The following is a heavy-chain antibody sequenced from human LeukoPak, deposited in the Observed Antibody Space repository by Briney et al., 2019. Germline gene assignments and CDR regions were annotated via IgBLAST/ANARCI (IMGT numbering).Heavy chain of an antibody. CDR2: INWNGGST. D-gene: IGHD6-19*01. Sequence: PGGSLRLSCAASGFTFDDYGMSWVRQAPGKGLEWVSGINWNGGSTGYADSVKGRVTISRDNSKNTLYLQMNSLRAEDTAVYYCAKDQRYNSGWYDRFDAFDIWGQGTMVTVSA. V-gene: IGHV3-20*04. J-gene: IGHJ3*02. CDR1: GFTFDDYG. CDR3: AKDQRYNSGWYDRFDAFDI.